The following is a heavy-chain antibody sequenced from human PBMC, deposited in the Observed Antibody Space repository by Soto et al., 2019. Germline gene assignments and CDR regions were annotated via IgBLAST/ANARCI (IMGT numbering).Heavy chain of an antibody. V-gene: IGHV4-30-4*01. J-gene: IGHJ1*01. CDR3: AILGCDVGH. CDR2: IYYSGST. D-gene: IGHD1-26*01. Sequence: QVQLQESGPGLVKPSQTLSLTCTVSGASVSTGDYYWSWIRQPPGKGLEWIGYIYYSGSTYYNPSLKSRGTISIDTSQNQFSLKLTSVTAADTAVYYCAILGCDVGHWGQGTLVTVSS. CDR1: GASVSTGDYY.